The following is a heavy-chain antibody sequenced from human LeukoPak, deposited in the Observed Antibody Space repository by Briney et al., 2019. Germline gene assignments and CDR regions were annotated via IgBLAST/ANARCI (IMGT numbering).Heavy chain of an antibody. J-gene: IGHJ4*02. V-gene: IGHV3-33*01. CDR1: GFTFSAYG. Sequence: GGSLRLSYAASGFTFSAYGMHWVRQAPGKGLEWVAVIWYDGSIKYYADSVKGRFTISRDNSKNTLYLQMNSLRAEDTALYYCASAAGSFDNWGQGTLVTVSS. CDR2: IWYDGSIK. CDR3: ASAAGSFDN. D-gene: IGHD6-19*01.